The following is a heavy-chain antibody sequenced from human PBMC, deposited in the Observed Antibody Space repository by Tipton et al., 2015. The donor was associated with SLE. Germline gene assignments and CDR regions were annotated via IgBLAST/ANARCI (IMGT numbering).Heavy chain of an antibody. Sequence: QLVQSGAEVKKPGESLKISCKGSGYSFNSYWIGWVRQMPGKGLEWMGIINPGDSDTRYSPSFQGQVTITADTSISTAYLQWSSLKASDTAMDYCASQLGVPHFWVVDPWGEGTLVTVSS. CDR2: INPGDSDT. J-gene: IGHJ5*02. V-gene: IGHV5-51*01. D-gene: IGHD3-16*01. CDR3: ASQLGVPHFWVVDP. CDR1: GYSFNSYW.